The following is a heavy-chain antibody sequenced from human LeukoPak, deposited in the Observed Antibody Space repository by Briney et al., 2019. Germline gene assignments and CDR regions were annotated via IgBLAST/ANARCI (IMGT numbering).Heavy chain of an antibody. CDR2: INPNSGGT. V-gene: IGHV1-2*06. D-gene: IGHD5-24*01. J-gene: IGHJ4*02. CDR1: GYTFTGYY. CDR3: ARSARDGYNYQSYFDY. Sequence: ASVKVSCKDSGYTFTGYYMHWVRQAPGQGLEWMGRINPNSGGTNYAQKFQGRVTITRDTSISTAYMELSRLRSDDTAVYYCARSARDGYNYQSYFDYWGQGTLVTVSS.